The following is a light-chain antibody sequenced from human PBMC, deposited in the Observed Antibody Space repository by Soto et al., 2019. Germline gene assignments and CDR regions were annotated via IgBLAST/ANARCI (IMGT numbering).Light chain of an antibody. CDR1: QSVSST. CDR3: LQYSDYPWT. Sequence: EIVVTQSPATLSVSPGERATLSCRASQSVSSTLAWYQQKPGQAPRLLIYGASTRATGIPARFSGSGSGTEFTLTISSLQSEDFAVYYCLQYSDYPWTFGQGTEVEIK. V-gene: IGKV3-15*01. CDR2: GAS. J-gene: IGKJ1*01.